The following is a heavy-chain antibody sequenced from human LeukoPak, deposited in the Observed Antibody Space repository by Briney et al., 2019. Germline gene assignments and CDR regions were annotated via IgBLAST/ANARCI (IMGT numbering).Heavy chain of an antibody. CDR3: ARQPSSGWYNNWFDP. CDR1: GYTFTSYD. V-gene: IGHV1-8*01. J-gene: IGHJ5*02. D-gene: IGHD6-19*01. CDR2: MNPNSGNT. Sequence: ASVKVSCKASGYTFTSYDINWVRQATGQGLEWMGWMNPNSGNTGYAQKFQGRVTITRNTSISTAYMELSSRRSEDTAVYYCARQPSSGWYNNWFDPWGQGTLVTVSS.